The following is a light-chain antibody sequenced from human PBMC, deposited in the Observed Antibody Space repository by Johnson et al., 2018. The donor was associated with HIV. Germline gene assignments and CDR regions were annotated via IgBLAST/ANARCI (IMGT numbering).Light chain of an antibody. J-gene: IGLJ1*01. CDR3: GTWDSSLSAGV. Sequence: QSVLTQPPSVSAAPGQKVTISCSGSSSNIGNNYVSWYQQLPGTAPKLLIYENNKRPSGIPDRFYGSKSGTSATLGITGLQTGDEADYYCGTWDSSLSAGVFGTGTKGTVL. CDR1: SSNIGNNY. CDR2: ENN. V-gene: IGLV1-51*02.